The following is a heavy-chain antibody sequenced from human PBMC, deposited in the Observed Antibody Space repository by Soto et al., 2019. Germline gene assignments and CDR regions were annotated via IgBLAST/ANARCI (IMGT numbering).Heavy chain of an antibody. J-gene: IGHJ4*02. D-gene: IGHD3-22*01. CDR3: ARAPFYDSSGPYI. CDR1: GASISSYY. CDR2: IYYSGST. Sequence: SETLSLTCTVSGASISSYYWSWIRQPPGKGLEWIGHIYYSGSTNYNPSLKSRVNISLDTSKNQFSLKLSSVTAADTAVYYCARAPFYDSSGPYIWGQGTLVTVSS. V-gene: IGHV4-59*12.